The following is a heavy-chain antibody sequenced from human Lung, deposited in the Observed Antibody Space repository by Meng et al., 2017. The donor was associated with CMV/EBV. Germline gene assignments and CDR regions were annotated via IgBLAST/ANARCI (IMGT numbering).Heavy chain of an antibody. CDR2: ISSSSSYV. V-gene: IGHV3-21*01. Sequence: GGSLRLSCVASGFSFSAHTMNWVRQAPGQGLEWISSISSSSSYVYYGDSVKDRFTVSRDNAKDSLYLQMNSLRADDTAVYYCARSLFDSNDPFDYWGQGTVVTVSS. D-gene: IGHD3-22*01. CDR3: ARSLFDSNDPFDY. J-gene: IGHJ4*02. CDR1: GFSFSAHT.